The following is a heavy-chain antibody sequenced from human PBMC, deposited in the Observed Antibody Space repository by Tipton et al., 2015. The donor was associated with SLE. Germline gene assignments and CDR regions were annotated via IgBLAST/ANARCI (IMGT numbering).Heavy chain of an antibody. J-gene: IGHJ1*01. Sequence: VQLVQSGAEVKKPGASVKVSCMASGYTFTSYYMHWVRQAPGQGLEWMGIINPSGGSTSYAQKFQGRVTMTRDTSTSTVYMELSSLRSEDTAVYYCAREGGDYGDYEYFQHWGQGTLVTVSS. D-gene: IGHD4-17*01. CDR3: AREGGDYGDYEYFQH. CDR1: GYTFTSYY. V-gene: IGHV1-46*01. CDR2: INPSGGST.